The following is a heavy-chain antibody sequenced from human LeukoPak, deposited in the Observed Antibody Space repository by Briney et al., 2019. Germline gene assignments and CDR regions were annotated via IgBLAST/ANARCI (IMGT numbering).Heavy chain of an antibody. CDR2: IYYSGST. D-gene: IGHD3-10*01. V-gene: IGHV4-39*01. Sequence: WVRQAPGKGLEWIGSIYYSGSTYYNPSLKSRVTISVDTSKNQFSLKLSSVTAADTAVYYCARPQTTYYYGSGSYRNWFDPWGQGTLVTVSS. J-gene: IGHJ5*02. CDR3: ARPQTTYYYGSGSYRNWFDP.